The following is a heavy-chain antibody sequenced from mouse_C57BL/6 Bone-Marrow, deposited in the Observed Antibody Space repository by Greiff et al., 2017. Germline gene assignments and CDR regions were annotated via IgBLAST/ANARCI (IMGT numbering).Heavy chain of an antibody. CDR2: IDPEPGGP. CDR1: GYTFTDYE. J-gene: IGHJ2*01. V-gene: IGHV1-15*01. Sequence: VQLQQSGAELVRPGASVTLTCKASGYTFTDYEMHWVKQTPVHGLEWIGAIDPEPGGPASHQKFTGKALLPADKSSRTAYVELRSLTSEDSAVYYCTFYDGYLYYFDDGGQGTTRTVSS. CDR3: TFYDGYLYYFDD. D-gene: IGHD2-3*01.